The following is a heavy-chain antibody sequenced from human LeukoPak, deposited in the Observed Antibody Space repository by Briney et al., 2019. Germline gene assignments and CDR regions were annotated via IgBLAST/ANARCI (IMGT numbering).Heavy chain of an antibody. J-gene: IGHJ4*02. D-gene: IGHD3-10*01. CDR3: ARRRGDFGEGEYDY. CDR1: GVSISGYY. V-gene: IGHV4-4*09. CDR2: IHTSGRT. Sequence: SETLSLTCTVSGVSISGYYWNWIRQPPGKGLEWIGYIHTSGRTDSKPSLKRRVTMSVDTSNSQFSLTLTSVTAADTAVYYCARRRGDFGEGEYDYWGQGALVTVSS.